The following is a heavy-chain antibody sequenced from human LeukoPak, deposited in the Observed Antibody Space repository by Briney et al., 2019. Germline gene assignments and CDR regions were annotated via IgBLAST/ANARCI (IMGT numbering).Heavy chain of an antibody. J-gene: IGHJ3*01. CDR3: ARDQYHYGSGTLIESFGL. Sequence: GGSLRLSCAASGFTFSSYAMSWVRQAPGKGLEWVSAISGSGGSTYYADSVKGRFSISRDYSKNTLYLQMNSLRAEDTAVYYCARDQYHYGSGTLIESFGLWGQGTMVTVSS. CDR1: GFTFSSYA. D-gene: IGHD3-10*01. CDR2: ISGSGGST. V-gene: IGHV3-23*01.